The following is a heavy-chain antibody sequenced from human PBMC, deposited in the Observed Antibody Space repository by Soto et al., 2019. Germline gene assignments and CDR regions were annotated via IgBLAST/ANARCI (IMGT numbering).Heavy chain of an antibody. CDR2: IVPIVDTS. D-gene: IGHD5-12*01. CDR1: GYTFTSYA. CDR3: VRVVAIPGYPDN. V-gene: IGHV1-69*13. J-gene: IGHJ4*02. Sequence: SVKVSCKASGYTFTSYAISWVRQAPGQGLEWMGGIVPIVDTSTYAQKFQGRVTITADESTSTAYMELSSLRSDDTAIYYCVRVVAIPGYPDNWGQGTLVTVS.